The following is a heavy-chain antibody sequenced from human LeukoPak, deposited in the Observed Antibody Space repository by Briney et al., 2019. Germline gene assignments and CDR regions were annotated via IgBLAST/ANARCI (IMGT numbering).Heavy chain of an antibody. Sequence: ASVKVSCKVSGYTLTELSMHWVRQAPGKGLEWMGGFDPEDGETIYAQKFQGRVTMTTDTSTSTAYMELRSLRSDDTAVYYCARDYRDVLLWFGELSKWGQGTLVTVSS. CDR1: GYTLTELS. CDR2: FDPEDGET. CDR3: ARDYRDVLLWFGELSK. D-gene: IGHD3-10*01. J-gene: IGHJ4*02. V-gene: IGHV1-24*01.